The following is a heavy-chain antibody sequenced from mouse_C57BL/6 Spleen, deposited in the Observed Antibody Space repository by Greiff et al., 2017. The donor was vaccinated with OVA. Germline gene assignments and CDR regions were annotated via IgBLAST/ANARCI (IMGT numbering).Heavy chain of an antibody. J-gene: IGHJ3*01. CDR2: LSDGGSYT. CDR3: ARDKRMNWDWFAY. V-gene: IGHV5-4*01. CDR1: GFTFSSYA. D-gene: IGHD4-1*01. Sequence: EVKLVESGGGLVKPGGSLKLSCAASGFTFSSYAMSWVRQTPEKRLEWVATLSDGGSYTYYTDHVKGRFTISRDNAKNNLNLQMSHLKAEDTAMYYCARDKRMNWDWFAYWGQGTLVTVSA.